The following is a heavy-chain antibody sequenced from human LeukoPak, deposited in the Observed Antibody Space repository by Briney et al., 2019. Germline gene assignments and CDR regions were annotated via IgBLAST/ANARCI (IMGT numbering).Heavy chain of an antibody. CDR1: GFTFSSYA. V-gene: IGHV3-30-3*01. CDR3: ARGGERRGIVVVVAATEDFDY. CDR2: ISYDGSNK. D-gene: IGHD2-15*01. J-gene: IGHJ4*02. Sequence: GGSLRLSCAASGFTFSSYAMHWVRQAPGKGLEWVAVISYDGSNKYYADSVKGRFTISRDNSKNTLYLQMNSLRAEDTAVYYCARGGERRGIVVVVAATEDFDYWGQGTLVTVSS.